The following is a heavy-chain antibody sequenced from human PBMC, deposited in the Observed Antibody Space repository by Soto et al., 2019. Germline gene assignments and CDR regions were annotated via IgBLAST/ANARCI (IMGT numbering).Heavy chain of an antibody. Sequence: QLQLQESGSGLVKPSQTLSLTCAVSGGSISSGVYSWSCIRQPPGNGLEWIGYIYHSGSTYYNPSLKSRVTISVDRSKNQFSLKLSSVTAADTAVYYCARAGGLGAVAADYWGQGTLVTVSS. CDR3: ARAGGLGAVAADY. V-gene: IGHV4-30-2*01. J-gene: IGHJ4*02. CDR1: GGSISSGVYS. D-gene: IGHD6-19*01. CDR2: IYHSGST.